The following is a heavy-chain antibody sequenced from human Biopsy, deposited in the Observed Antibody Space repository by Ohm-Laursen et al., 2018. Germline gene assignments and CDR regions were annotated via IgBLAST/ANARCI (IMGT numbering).Heavy chain of an antibody. J-gene: IGHJ6*02. V-gene: IGHV4-34*01. Sequence: GTLSLTCAVYDGSFSGYYWSWLRQSPGMGLEWIGEINPSGGTNYNPSLAGRVSTSLDTSKIHLALKLSSVTAADTAVYYCASVAGPRTDYYYSNMDVWGRGTTVTVSS. CDR3: ASVAGPRTDYYYSNMDV. D-gene: IGHD2-2*01. CDR2: INPSGGT. CDR1: DGSFSGYY.